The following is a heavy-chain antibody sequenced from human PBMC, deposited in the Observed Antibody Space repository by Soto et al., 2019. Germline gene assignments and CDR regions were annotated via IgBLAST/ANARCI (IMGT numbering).Heavy chain of an antibody. D-gene: IGHD1-7*01. CDR1: GFTFNNYA. Sequence: WWSLRLCCAASGFTFNNYAMSWFRQAPGKGLEWVSAISANGQGIYYADSVKGRFIISRDSSKNTVFLHMDSLTAEDTAVYYCAKDRNYPRDQFHNWGQGTLVTVSS. V-gene: IGHV3-23*01. CDR3: AKDRNYPRDQFHN. J-gene: IGHJ4*02. CDR2: ISANGQGI.